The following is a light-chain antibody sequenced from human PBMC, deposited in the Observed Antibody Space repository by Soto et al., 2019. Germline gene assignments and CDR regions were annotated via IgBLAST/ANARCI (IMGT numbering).Light chain of an antibody. V-gene: IGKV3-15*01. CDR3: HQYENWPKT. Sequence: EIVMTQSPVTLSVSPGERATLSCRASQSISRNLAWFQQKPGQAPSLLIFGASTRAAGVPARFSGSGSGTEFTLTISGLQSEDFAVYFCHQYENWPKTFGQGTKVDIK. CDR2: GAS. J-gene: IGKJ1*01. CDR1: QSISRN.